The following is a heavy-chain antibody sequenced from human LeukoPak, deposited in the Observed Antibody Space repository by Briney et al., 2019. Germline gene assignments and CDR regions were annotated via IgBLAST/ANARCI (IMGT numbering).Heavy chain of an antibody. Sequence: GGPLRLSCAASGFTVSTNYMSWVRQAPGKGLEWVSIIYSGGSTYYADSVKGRFTISRDISQNTLYLQMNSLRAEDTAVYYCARDLGYSAYATVRGYAVDIWGQGTMVTVSS. CDR1: GFTVSTNY. D-gene: IGHD5-12*01. CDR2: IYSGGST. V-gene: IGHV3-66*01. J-gene: IGHJ3*02. CDR3: ARDLGYSAYATVRGYAVDI.